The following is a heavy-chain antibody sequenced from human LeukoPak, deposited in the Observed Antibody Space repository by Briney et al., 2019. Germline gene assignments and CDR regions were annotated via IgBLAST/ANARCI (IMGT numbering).Heavy chain of an antibody. J-gene: IGHJ4*02. Sequence: GGSLRLSCAASKFTFSNYWMTWVRQAPGKGLEWVATIKQDGEAKHYVDSVKGRFTISRDNAKNSLYLQMNSLRAEDTAVYYCARRGGGGGSYFDYWGQGTLVTVSS. CDR3: ARRGGGGGSYFDY. D-gene: IGHD4-23*01. CDR2: IKQDGEAK. V-gene: IGHV3-7*04. CDR1: KFTFSNYW.